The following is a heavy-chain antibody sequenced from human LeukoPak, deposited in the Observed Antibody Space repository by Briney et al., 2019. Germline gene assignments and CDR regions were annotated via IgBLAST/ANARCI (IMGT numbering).Heavy chain of an antibody. CDR1: GVTVSNSF. Sequence: GGSLRLSCAASGVTVSNSFMSWVRQAPGKGLEWVSVIYADGSTYYADSVRGRFTISRDSSKNTLYLQMNSLRVEDTAAYYCAKTGGPWDWGQGTLVTVSS. V-gene: IGHV3-53*01. CDR3: AKTGGPWD. CDR2: IYADGST. D-gene: IGHD7-27*01. J-gene: IGHJ4*02.